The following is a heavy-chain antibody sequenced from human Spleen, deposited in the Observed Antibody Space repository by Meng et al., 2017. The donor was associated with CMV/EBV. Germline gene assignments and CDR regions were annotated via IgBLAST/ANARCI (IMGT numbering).Heavy chain of an antibody. CDR1: GFDFSASS. V-gene: IGHV3-21*01. J-gene: IGHJ4*02. CDR3: ARVGSLGGYFNS. Sequence: SCAASGFDFSASSMSWVRQAPGKGLQWVSSISSGSSYIFYADSVEGRFTVSRDNDEDSLFLHMNGLRAEDTAVYYCARVGSLGGYFNSWGQGTLVTVSS. CDR2: ISSGSSYI. D-gene: IGHD2-15*01.